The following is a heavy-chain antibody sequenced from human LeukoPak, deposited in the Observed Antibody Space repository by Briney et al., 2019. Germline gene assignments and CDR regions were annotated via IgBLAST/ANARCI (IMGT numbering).Heavy chain of an antibody. V-gene: IGHV4-39*01. CDR3: ARHRGGNSRWYFDY. CDR1: GASISSSSNY. D-gene: IGHD4-23*01. Sequence: SETLSLTCTVSGASISSSSNYWGWIRHPPGKGLEWIGSISYSGSTYYNPSLKSRVTISVDTSKNQFSLKLSSVTAADTAVYYCARHRGGNSRWYFDYWGQGTLVTVSS. J-gene: IGHJ4*02. CDR2: ISYSGST.